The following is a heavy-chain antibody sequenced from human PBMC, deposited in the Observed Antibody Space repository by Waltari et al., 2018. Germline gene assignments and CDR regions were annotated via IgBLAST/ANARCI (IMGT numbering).Heavy chain of an antibody. D-gene: IGHD6-19*01. CDR1: GFTVSSNY. Sequence: EVQLVESGGGLIQPGGSLRLSWSASGFTVSSNYMSWVRQAPGKGLEWVSVIYSGGSTYYADSVKGRFTISRDNSKNTLYLQMNSLRAEDTAVNYCAREKVQWLDRKYYFDYWGQGTLVTVSS. J-gene: IGHJ4*02. CDR3: AREKVQWLDRKYYFDY. V-gene: IGHV3-53*01. CDR2: IYSGGST.